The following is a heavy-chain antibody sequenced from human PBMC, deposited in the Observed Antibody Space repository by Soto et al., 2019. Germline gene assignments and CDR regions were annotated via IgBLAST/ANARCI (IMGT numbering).Heavy chain of an antibody. CDR2: IVVGSGNT. J-gene: IGHJ4*02. CDR1: GFTFTSSA. CDR3: AMGEYSSSSFDY. Sequence: ASVKVSCKASGFTFTSSAVQWVRQARGQRLEWIGWIVVGSGNTNYAQKFQERVTITRDMSTSTAYMELSSLRSEDTAVYYCAMGEYSSSSFDYWGQGTLVTVSS. D-gene: IGHD6-6*01. V-gene: IGHV1-58*01.